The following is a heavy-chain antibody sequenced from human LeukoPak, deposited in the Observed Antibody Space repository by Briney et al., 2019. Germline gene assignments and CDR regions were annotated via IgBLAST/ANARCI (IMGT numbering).Heavy chain of an antibody. CDR3: ARDRYGSGSYYYFQH. CDR2: IIPIFGTA. V-gene: IGHV1-69*13. Sequence: ASVKVSCKASGGTFSSYAISWVRQAPGRGLEWMGGIIPIFGTANYAQKFQGRVTITADESTSTAYMELSSLRSEDTAVYYCARDRYGSGSYYYFQHWGQGTLVTVSS. CDR1: GGTFSSYA. J-gene: IGHJ1*01. D-gene: IGHD3-10*01.